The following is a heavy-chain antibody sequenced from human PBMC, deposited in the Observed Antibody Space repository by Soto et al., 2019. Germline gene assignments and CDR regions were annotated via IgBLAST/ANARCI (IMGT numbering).Heavy chain of an antibody. Sequence: QVQLVQSGAEVKKPGASVKVSCKASGYTFTSYGISWVRQAPGQGLEWMGWISAYDGNTNYAQMLQAGVTTNTDTSSSTAYMEVTSLTSDDTTVYHCARDGWYVGDYWGQGTLVTVSS. CDR1: GYTFTSYG. V-gene: IGHV1-18*01. CDR3: ARDGWYVGDY. J-gene: IGHJ4*02. CDR2: ISAYDGNT. D-gene: IGHD6-19*01.